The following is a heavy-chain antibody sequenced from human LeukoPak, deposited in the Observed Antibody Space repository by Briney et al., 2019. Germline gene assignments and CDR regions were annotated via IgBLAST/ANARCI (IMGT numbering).Heavy chain of an antibody. D-gene: IGHD1-26*01. CDR3: ARTDYSGSYRLQEYYLDY. CDR1: GYTFTSYG. CDR2: ISAYNGNT. Sequence: ASVKVSCKASGYTFTSYGISWVRQAPGQGLEWMGWISAYNGNTNYAQKLQGRVTMTTDTSTSTAYMELRSLRSDDTAVYYCARTDYSGSYRLQEYYLDYWGQGTLVTVSS. J-gene: IGHJ4*02. V-gene: IGHV1-18*01.